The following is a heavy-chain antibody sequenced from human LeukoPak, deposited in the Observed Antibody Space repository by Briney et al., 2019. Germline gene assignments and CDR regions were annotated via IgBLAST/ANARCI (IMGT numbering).Heavy chain of an antibody. V-gene: IGHV3-30*04. CDR1: GFTFSSYA. CDR3: ARATYYYDSSGYYSDY. J-gene: IGHJ4*02. D-gene: IGHD3-22*01. Sequence: PGGSLRLSCAASGFTFSSYAMHWVRQAPGKGLGWVAVISKDGSNKYYADSVKGRFTISRDNSKNTLYLQMNSLRAEDTAIYYCARATYYYDSSGYYSDYWGQGTLVTVSS. CDR2: ISKDGSNK.